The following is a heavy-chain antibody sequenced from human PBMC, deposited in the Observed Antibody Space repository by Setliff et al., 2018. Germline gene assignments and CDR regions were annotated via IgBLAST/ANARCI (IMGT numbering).Heavy chain of an antibody. CDR2: IIPIFGTA. D-gene: IGHD1-7*01. CDR3: ASQGKLELRRWWFDP. J-gene: IGHJ5*02. V-gene: IGHV1-69*06. Sequence: SVKVSCKASGGTFSSYAISWVRQAPGQGLEWMGRIIPIFGTANYAQKFQGRVTITADKSTSTAYMELSSLRSEDTAVYYCASQGKLELRRWWFDPWGQGTLVTAPQ. CDR1: GGTFSSYA.